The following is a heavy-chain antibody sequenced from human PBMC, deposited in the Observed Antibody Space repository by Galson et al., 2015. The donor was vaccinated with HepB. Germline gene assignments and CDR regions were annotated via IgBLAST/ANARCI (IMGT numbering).Heavy chain of an antibody. V-gene: IGHV7-4-1*02. CDR2: INTNNGNP. Sequence: SVKVSCKASGYTFTTYAMNWVRQAPGQGLEWLGWINTNNGNPTYAQGFTGRFVFSLDPSVSTAYLQISSLKAEDTAVYYCARDPGYCSGGSCYSRFFYYFVYGRQRTRV. D-gene: IGHD2-15*01. CDR1: GYTFTTYA. CDR3: ARDPGYCSGGSCYSRFFYYFVY. J-gene: IGHJ4*02.